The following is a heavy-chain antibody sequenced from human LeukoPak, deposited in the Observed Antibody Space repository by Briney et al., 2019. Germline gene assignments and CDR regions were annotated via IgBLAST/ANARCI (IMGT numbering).Heavy chain of an antibody. CDR3: ATAQGYGGDDPFLPGWYFDL. D-gene: IGHD5-12*01. CDR2: FDPEDGET. J-gene: IGHJ2*01. V-gene: IGHV1-24*01. Sequence: ASVMVSCKVSGYTLTELSMHWVRQAPGKGLEWMGGFDPEDGETIYAQKFQGRVTMTEDTSTDTAYMELSSLRSEDTAVYYCATAQGYGGDDPFLPGWYFDLWGRGTLVTVSS. CDR1: GYTLTELS.